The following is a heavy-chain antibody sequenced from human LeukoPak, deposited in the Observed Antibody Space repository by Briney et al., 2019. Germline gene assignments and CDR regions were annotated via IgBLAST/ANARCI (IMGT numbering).Heavy chain of an antibody. CDR3: AKAVTTYSWYYFDY. V-gene: IGHV3-23*01. D-gene: IGHD4-17*01. Sequence: GGSLRLSCAASGFTFSSYWVSWVRQAPGKGLEWVSAISGSGGSTYYADSVKGRFTISRDNSKNTLYLQMNSLRAEDTAVYYCAKAVTTYSWYYFDYWGQGTLVTVSS. CDR1: GFTFSSYW. CDR2: ISGSGGST. J-gene: IGHJ4*02.